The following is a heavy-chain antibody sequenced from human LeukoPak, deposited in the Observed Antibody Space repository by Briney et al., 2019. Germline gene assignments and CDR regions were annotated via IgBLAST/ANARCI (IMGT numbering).Heavy chain of an antibody. J-gene: IGHJ4*02. V-gene: IGHV1-24*01. CDR3: ATLPYDYVWGSYLPEFDY. CDR2: FDPEDGET. Sequence: ASVKVSCKVSGYTLTELSMHWVRQAPGKGLEWMGGFDPEDGETIYAQKFQGRVTMTEDTSTDTAYMELSSLRSEDTAVYYCATLPYDYVWGSYLPEFDYWGQGTLVTVSS. D-gene: IGHD3-16*02. CDR1: GYTLTELS.